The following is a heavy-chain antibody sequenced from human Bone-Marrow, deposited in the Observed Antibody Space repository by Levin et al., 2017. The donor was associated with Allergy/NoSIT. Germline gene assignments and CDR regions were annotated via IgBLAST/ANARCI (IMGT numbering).Heavy chain of an antibody. Sequence: GGSLRLSCAASGFTFSSYGMHWVRQAPGKGLEWVAVIWYDGSNKYYADSVKGRFTISRDNSKNTLYLQMNSLRAEDTAVYYCARGRIVYGGNFYFDYWGQGTLVTVSS. D-gene: IGHD4-23*01. J-gene: IGHJ4*02. CDR1: GFTFSSYG. CDR3: ARGRIVYGGNFYFDY. CDR2: IWYDGSNK. V-gene: IGHV3-33*01.